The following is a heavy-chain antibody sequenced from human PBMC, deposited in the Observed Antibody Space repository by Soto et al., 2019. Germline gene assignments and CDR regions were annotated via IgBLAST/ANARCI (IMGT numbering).Heavy chain of an antibody. CDR1: GGSISSSSYY. CDR3: ARQEVGSSHFDY. D-gene: IGHD6-6*01. CDR2: IYYSGST. Sequence: PSETLSLTCTVSGGSISSSSYYWGWIRQPPGKGLEWIGSIYYSGSTYYNPSLKSRVTISVDTSKNQFSLKLSSVTAADTAVYDGARQEVGSSHFDYWGQGTLVTVS. V-gene: IGHV4-39*01. J-gene: IGHJ4*02.